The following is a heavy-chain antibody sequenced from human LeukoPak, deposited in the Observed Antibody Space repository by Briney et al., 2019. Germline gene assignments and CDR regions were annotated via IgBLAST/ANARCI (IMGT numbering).Heavy chain of an antibody. D-gene: IGHD2-2*01. CDR2: IRYDGTNK. Sequence: PGGSLRLSCAASGFTFSSYGMHWVRQAPGRGLEWVTFIRYDGTNKYYADSVKGRFTISRDNSKNALYLQMNSLRAEDTAVYYCANQIQGGSCCHFDYWGQGTLVTVSS. CDR1: GFTFSSYG. V-gene: IGHV3-30*02. J-gene: IGHJ4*02. CDR3: ANQIQGGSCCHFDY.